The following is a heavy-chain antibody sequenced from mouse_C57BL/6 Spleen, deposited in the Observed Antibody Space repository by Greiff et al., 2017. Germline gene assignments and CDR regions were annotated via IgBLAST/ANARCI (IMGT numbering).Heavy chain of an antibody. CDR3: ARSEGNYDFAY. CDR1: GYAFTNYL. D-gene: IGHD2-1*01. Sequence: QVQLQQSGAELVRPGTSVKVSCKASGYAFTNYLIEWVKQRPGQGLEWIGVINPGSGGTNYNEKFKGKATLTADKSSSTAYMQLSSLTSEDSAVYFCARSEGNYDFAYWGQGTLVTVSA. J-gene: IGHJ3*01. CDR2: INPGSGGT. V-gene: IGHV1-54*01.